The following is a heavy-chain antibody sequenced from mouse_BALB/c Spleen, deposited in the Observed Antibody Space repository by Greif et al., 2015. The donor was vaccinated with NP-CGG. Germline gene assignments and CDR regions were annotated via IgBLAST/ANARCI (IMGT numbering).Heavy chain of an antibody. CDR3: TLVAY. CDR1: GYTFTDYE. Sequence: VQLQQSGAELVRPGASVTLSCKASGYTFTDYEMHWVKQTPVHGLGWIGAIDPETGGTAYNQKFKGKATLTADKSSSTAYMELRSLTSEDSAVYYCTLVAYWGQGTLVTVSA. V-gene: IGHV1-15*01. CDR2: IDPETGGT. J-gene: IGHJ3*01.